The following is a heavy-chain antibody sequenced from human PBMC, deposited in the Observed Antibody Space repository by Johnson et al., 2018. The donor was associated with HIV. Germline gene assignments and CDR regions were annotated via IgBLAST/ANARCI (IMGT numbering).Heavy chain of an antibody. D-gene: IGHD4-17*01. CDR3: ARDGTTGPSGDAFDI. Sequence: VQLVESGGGLVQRGGSLRLSCEASGFTLGSYDMHWVRQAAGKGLEWVSEIDSDGETYYPASVKGRFTTSRENYKNTLYLQMNSLRIEDTAVYYCARDGTTGPSGDAFDIWGQGTMVTVSS. V-gene: IGHV3-13*01. J-gene: IGHJ3*02. CDR2: IDSDGET. CDR1: GFTLGSYD.